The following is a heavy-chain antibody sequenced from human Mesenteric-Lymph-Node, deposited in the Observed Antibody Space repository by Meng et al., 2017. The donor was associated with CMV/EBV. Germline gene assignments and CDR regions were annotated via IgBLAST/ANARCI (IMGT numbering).Heavy chain of an antibody. CDR1: GGSISSSSYY. J-gene: IGHJ5*02. Sequence: GSLRLSCTVSGGSISSSSYYWGWIRQPPGKGLEWIGSIYHSGSTYYNPSFKSRVTISVDTSKNQFSLRLTSVTAADTAVYYCARDGADYGDYGSYNWFDPWGQGTLVTVSS. V-gene: IGHV4-39*07. D-gene: IGHD4-17*01. CDR3: ARDGADYGDYGSYNWFDP. CDR2: IYHSGST.